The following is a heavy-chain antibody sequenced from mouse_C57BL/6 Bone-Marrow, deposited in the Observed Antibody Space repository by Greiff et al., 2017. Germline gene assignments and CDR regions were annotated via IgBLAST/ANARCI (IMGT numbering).Heavy chain of an antibody. D-gene: IGHD3-2*02. CDR1: GYTFTSYW. V-gene: IGHV1-64*01. J-gene: IGHJ3*01. CDR2: IHPNSGST. Sequence: QVQLQQPGAELVKPGASVKLSCKASGYTFTSYWMHWVKQRPGQGLEWIGMIHPNSGSTNYNEKFKSKATLTVEKSSSTAYMQLSSLTSEDSAVYYCARAHRRLFFFAYWGQGTLVTVSA. CDR3: ARAHRRLFFFAY.